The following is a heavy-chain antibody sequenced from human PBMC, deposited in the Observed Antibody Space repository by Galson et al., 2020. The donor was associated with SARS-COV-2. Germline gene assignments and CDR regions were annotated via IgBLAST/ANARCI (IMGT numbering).Heavy chain of an antibody. V-gene: IGHV3-21*01. J-gene: IGHJ4*02. D-gene: IGHD2-15*01. CDR3: ARDLGMMDWELLYDIDV. Sequence: GESLKISCAASGFTFSSYSMNWVRQAPGKGLEWVSSISSSSSYIYYADSVKGRFTISRDNAKNSLYLQMNSLRAEDTAVYYCARDLGMMDWELLYDIDVWGQGTLVTVSS. CDR2: ISSSSSYI. CDR1: GFTFSSYS.